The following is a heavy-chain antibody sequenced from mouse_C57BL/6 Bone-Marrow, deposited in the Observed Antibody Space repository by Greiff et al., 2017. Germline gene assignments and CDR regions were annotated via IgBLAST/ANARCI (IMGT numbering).Heavy chain of an antibody. Sequence: QVQLQQPGAELVRPGSSVKLSCKASGYTFTSYWMHWVKQRPIQGLEWIGNIDPSDSETHYNQKFKDKATLTVDKSSSTAYMQLSSLTSEDAAVYFCERKGYYGSSLLYAMDYWGQGTSVTVSA. CDR1: GYTFTSYW. CDR2: IDPSDSET. D-gene: IGHD1-1*01. J-gene: IGHJ4*01. V-gene: IGHV1-52*01. CDR3: ERKGYYGSSLLYAMDY.